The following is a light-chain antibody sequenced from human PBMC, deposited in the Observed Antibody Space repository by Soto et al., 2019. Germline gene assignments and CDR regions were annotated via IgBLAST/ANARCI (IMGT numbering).Light chain of an antibody. V-gene: IGLV2-14*01. Sequence: QSVLTQPASVSGSPGQSITISCTGTSSDVGGYNYVSWYQQHPGKAPNLMIYDVSNRPSGVSNLFSGSKSGNTASLTISGLQAEDEADYYCSSYTSSSTLVVFGGGTKVTVL. J-gene: IGLJ2*01. CDR2: DVS. CDR3: SSYTSSSTLVV. CDR1: SSDVGGYNY.